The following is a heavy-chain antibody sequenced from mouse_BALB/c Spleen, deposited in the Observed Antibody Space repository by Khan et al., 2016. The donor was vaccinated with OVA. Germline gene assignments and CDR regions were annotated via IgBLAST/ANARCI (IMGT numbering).Heavy chain of an antibody. CDR1: GFSLNGYG. J-gene: IGHJ4*01. CDR3: ARAYYGNYREAMDY. D-gene: IGHD2-10*01. Sequence: QVQLKESGPGLVAPSQSLSITCTVSGFSLNGYGVNWVRQPPGKGLEWLGMIWGDGSTDYNAALKSRLSISKDKSKSQVVLKMNSLQTNDTAMASCARAYYGNYREAMDYWGQGTSVTVSS. CDR2: IWGDGST. V-gene: IGHV2-6-7*01.